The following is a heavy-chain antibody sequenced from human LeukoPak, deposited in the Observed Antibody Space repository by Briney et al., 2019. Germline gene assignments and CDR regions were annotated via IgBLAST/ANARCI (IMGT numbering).Heavy chain of an antibody. CDR2: IYYSGST. V-gene: IGHV4-39*07. CDR3: AREVIAAHNWFDP. D-gene: IGHD6-6*01. CDR1: GGSISSNNYY. J-gene: IGHJ5*02. Sequence: SETLSLTCTVSGGSISSNNYYWGWIRQPPGKGLEWIGSIYYSGSTNYNPSLKSRVTISVDTSKNQFSLKLSSVTAADTAVYYCAREVIAAHNWFDPWGQGTLVTVSS.